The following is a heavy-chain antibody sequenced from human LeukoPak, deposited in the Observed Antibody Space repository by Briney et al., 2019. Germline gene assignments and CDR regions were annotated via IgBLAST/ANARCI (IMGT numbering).Heavy chain of an antibody. CDR1: GGSFSGYY. CDR3: ARIVFGELLSGRYYYYGMDV. CDR2: INHSGST. J-gene: IGHJ6*04. D-gene: IGHD3-10*02. Sequence: SETLSLTCAVYGGSFSGYYWSWIRQPPGKGLEWIGEINHSGSTNYNPSLKSRVTISVDTSKNQFSLKLSSVTAADTAVYYCARIVFGELLSGRYYYYGMDVWAKGTTVTVSS. V-gene: IGHV4-34*01.